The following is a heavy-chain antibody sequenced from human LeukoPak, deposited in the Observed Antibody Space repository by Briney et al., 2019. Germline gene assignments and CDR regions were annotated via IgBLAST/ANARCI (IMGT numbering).Heavy chain of an antibody. CDR2: ISYSGTT. CDR3: ARQRVRNWLDP. Sequence: SETLSLTCTVSGSSFSSSTFFWGWIRPPPGKGLDWVASISYSGTTYYTPPPSSRLTISDYTTKNQFALRLTPVTAADTATYFCARQRVRNWLDPWGQGAPVTVSS. J-gene: IGHJ5*02. V-gene: IGHV4-39*01. CDR1: GSSFSSSTFF.